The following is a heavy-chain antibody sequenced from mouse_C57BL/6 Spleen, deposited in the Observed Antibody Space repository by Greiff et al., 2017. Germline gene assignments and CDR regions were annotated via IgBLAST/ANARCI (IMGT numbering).Heavy chain of an antibody. J-gene: IGHJ4*01. D-gene: IGHD1-1*01. CDR3: ATNYYGSSRDAMDY. V-gene: IGHV1-69*01. Sequence: QVQLQQPGAELVMPGASVKLSCKASGYTFTSYWMHWVKQRPGQGLEWIGEIDPSDSYTNYHQKFKGKSTLNVDKSSSTAYMQLSSLTSEDSAVYYCATNYYGSSRDAMDYWGQGTSVTVSS. CDR1: GYTFTSYW. CDR2: IDPSDSYT.